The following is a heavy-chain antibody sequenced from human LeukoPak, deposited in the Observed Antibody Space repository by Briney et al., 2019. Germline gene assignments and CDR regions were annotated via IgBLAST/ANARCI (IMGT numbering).Heavy chain of an antibody. V-gene: IGHV3-15*01. D-gene: IGHD2-2*01. CDR2: IKSKTDGGTT. Sequence: GGSLRLSCAASGFTFSNAWMSWVRQAPGKGLEWVGRIKSKTDGGTTDYAAPVKGRFTISRDDSKNTLYLQMNSLKTEDTAVYYCTTDGDDIVVVPADYWGQGTLVTVSS. CDR3: TTDGDDIVVVPADY. J-gene: IGHJ4*02. CDR1: GFTFSNAW.